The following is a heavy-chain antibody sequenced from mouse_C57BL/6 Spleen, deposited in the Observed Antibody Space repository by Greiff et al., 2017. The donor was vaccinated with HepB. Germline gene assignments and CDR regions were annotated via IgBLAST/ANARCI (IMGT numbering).Heavy chain of an antibody. CDR2: ISSGSSTI. V-gene: IGHV5-17*01. J-gene: IGHJ4*01. CDR1: GFTFSDYG. D-gene: IGHD3-3*01. CDR3: AKGWDAMDY. Sequence: EVKLQESGGGLVKPGGSLKLSCAASGFTFSDYGMHWVRQAPEKGLEWVAYISSGSSTIYYADTVKGRFTISRDNAKNTLFLQMTSLRSEDTAMYYCAKGWDAMDYWGQGTSVTVSS.